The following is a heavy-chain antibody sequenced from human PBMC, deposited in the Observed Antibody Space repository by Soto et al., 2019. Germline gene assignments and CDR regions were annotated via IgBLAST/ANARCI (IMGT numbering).Heavy chain of an antibody. CDR3: ARAKPITMIVVGAAFDI. CDR2: ISSSSSTI. V-gene: IGHV3-48*02. CDR1: GFTFSSYS. J-gene: IGHJ3*02. Sequence: EVQLVESGGGLVQPGGSLRLSCAASGFTFSSYSMNWVRQAPGKGLEWVSYISSSSSTIYYADSVKGRFTISRDNAKNSLYLQMNSLRDEDTAVYYCARAKPITMIVVGAAFDIWGQGTMVTVSS. D-gene: IGHD3-22*01.